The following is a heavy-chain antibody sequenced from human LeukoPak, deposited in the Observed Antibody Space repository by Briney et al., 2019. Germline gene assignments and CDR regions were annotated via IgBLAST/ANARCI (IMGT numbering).Heavy chain of an antibody. Sequence: SETLSLTCTVSGGSISSYYWSWIRQPAGKGLEWIGRIYTSGSTNYNPSLKSRVTISVDTSKNQFSLKLSSVTAADTAVYYCARGMVRGVAYYYYYMDVWGKGTTVTVSS. J-gene: IGHJ6*03. V-gene: IGHV4-4*07. CDR2: IYTSGST. CDR1: GGSISSYY. CDR3: ARGMVRGVAYYYYYMDV. D-gene: IGHD3-10*01.